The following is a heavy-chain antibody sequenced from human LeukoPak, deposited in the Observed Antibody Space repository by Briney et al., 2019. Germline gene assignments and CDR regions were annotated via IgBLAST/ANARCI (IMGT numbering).Heavy chain of an antibody. CDR3: ATLPGIAAAGTSY. V-gene: IGHV1-69*05. J-gene: IGHJ4*02. Sequence: SVKVSCKASGGTFSSYAISWVRQAPGQGLEWMGRIIPIFGTANYAQKLQGRVTITTDESTSTAYMELSSLRSEDTAVYYCATLPGIAAAGTSYWGQGTLVTVSS. CDR1: GGTFSSYA. CDR2: IIPIFGTA. D-gene: IGHD6-13*01.